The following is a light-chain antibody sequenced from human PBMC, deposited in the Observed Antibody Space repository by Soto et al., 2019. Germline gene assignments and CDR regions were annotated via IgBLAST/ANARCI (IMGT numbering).Light chain of an antibody. CDR3: QHTNSFPLT. CDR2: GAS. V-gene: IGKV1-12*01. J-gene: IGKJ4*01. CDR1: QDISSY. Sequence: DIQMTQSPSSESASVGDRVTITCRASQDISSYLNWYQQKPGKAPKLLIYGASNLQSGVPSRFSGSGSETDFTLTISSLQPEDFATYYCQHTNSFPLTFGGGTKVDIK.